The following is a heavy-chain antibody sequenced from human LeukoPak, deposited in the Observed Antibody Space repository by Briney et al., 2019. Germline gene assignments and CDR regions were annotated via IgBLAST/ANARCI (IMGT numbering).Heavy chain of an antibody. V-gene: IGHV1-18*01. J-gene: IGHJ4*02. Sequence: ASVKVSCKASGYTFTSYGISWVRQAPGQGLEWMGWISAYNGNTNYAQKLQGRVTMTRDTSTSTVYMELSSLRSEDTAVYYCARDLGAAGTEYYFDYWGQGTLVTVSS. CDR1: GYTFTSYG. CDR2: ISAYNGNT. D-gene: IGHD6-13*01. CDR3: ARDLGAAGTEYYFDY.